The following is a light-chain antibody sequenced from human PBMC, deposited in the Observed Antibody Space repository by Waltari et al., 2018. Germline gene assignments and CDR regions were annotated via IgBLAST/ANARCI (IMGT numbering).Light chain of an antibody. J-gene: IGKJ4*01. V-gene: IGKV1-39*01. CDR2: TST. Sequence: DIQMTQSPSSLSASIGDTVTITCRSSQSLASSLSWYQVKPGRAPRPLIYTSTSLHSGVPSRCSGGGSVTYFTLTISNLQPDDSATYFCLQTHRTPLTFGGGTRLEIK. CDR1: QSLASS. CDR3: LQTHRTPLT.